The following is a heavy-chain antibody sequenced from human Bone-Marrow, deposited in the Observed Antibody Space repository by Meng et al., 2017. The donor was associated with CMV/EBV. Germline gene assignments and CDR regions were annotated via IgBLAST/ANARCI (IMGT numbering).Heavy chain of an antibody. CDR1: GGSISSYY. D-gene: IGHD3-16*01. CDR2: IYYSGST. J-gene: IGHJ5*02. Sequence: GSLRLSCTVSGGSISSYYWSWIRQPPGKGLEWIGYIYYSGSTNYNPSLKSRVTISVDTSKNQFSLKLSSVTAADTAVYYCASALRGGNWFDPWGQGTLVTVSS. V-gene: IGHV4-59*01. CDR3: ASALRGGNWFDP.